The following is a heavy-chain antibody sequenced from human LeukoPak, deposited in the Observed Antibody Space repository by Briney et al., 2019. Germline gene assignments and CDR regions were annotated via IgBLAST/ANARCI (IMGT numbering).Heavy chain of an antibody. Sequence: SETLSLICTVSGGSINDRSYYWGCFRQFPGKGLEWIGTFYQGGNTFYNPSLRGRGTISIDTSKNQFSLKLTSVTAADTAVYYCAGGIFGVATENWFDPWGQGLLVTVSS. CDR3: AGGIFGVATENWFDP. V-gene: IGHV4-39*07. CDR2: FYQGGNT. CDR1: GGSINDRSYY. D-gene: IGHD3-3*02. J-gene: IGHJ5*02.